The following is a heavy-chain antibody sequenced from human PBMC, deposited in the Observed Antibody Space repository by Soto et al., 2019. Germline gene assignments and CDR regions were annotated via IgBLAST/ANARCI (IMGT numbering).Heavy chain of an antibody. CDR2: IYWDDDK. CDR1: GLSLSTSSGVG. CDR3: AHTYYASGAYFDY. J-gene: IGHJ4*02. D-gene: IGHD3-10*01. V-gene: IGHV2-5*02. Sequence: QITLKESGPPLVKPTQTLTLTCTFSGLSLSTSSGVGVGWIRQPPGKALEWLALIYWDDDKRYSPSLQSRLTITKDTSKNQVVLTMTNMDPVDTATYYCAHTYYASGAYFDYWGQGTLVTVSS.